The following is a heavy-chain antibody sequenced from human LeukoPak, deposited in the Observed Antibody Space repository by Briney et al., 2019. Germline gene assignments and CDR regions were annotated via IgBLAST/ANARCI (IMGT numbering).Heavy chain of an antibody. D-gene: IGHD1-26*01. V-gene: IGHV4-61*01. CDR2: IYYSGST. CDR1: GGSVSSGSYY. CDR3: ASEELWTPRYFQH. J-gene: IGHJ1*01. Sequence: PSETLSLTCTVSGGSVSSGSYYWSWIRQPPGKGLEWIGYIYYSGSTNYNPSLKSRVTISVDTSKNQFSLKLSSVTAADTAVYYCASEELWTPRYFQHWGQGTLVTVSS.